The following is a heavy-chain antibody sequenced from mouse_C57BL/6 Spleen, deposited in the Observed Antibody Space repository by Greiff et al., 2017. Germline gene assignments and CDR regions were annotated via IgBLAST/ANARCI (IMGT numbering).Heavy chain of an antibody. CDR3: ARGYYYGSKAYYFDY. CDR2: INPNNGGT. D-gene: IGHD1-1*01. Sequence: EVQLHQSGPELVKPGASVKIPCKASGYTFTDYNIDWVKQSHGKSLAWIGDINPNNGGTIYNQKFKGKAILTVDKSSSTAYMELRSLTSEDTAVYYCARGYYYGSKAYYFDYWGQGTTRTVSS. V-gene: IGHV1-18*01. J-gene: IGHJ2*01. CDR1: GYTFTDYN.